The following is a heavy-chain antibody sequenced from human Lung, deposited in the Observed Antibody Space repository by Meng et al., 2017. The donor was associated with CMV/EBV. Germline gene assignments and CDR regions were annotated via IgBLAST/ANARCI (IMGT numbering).Heavy chain of an antibody. CDR3: ARDTYSSSSGAYCDD. V-gene: IGHV3-20*04. J-gene: IGHJ4*02. Sequence: GGSLRLXCAASGFTFDDYGMSWVRQAPGKGLEWVSGINWNGGSTGYADSVKGRFTISRDNAKNSLYMQMNSLRAEDTALYYCARDTYSSSSGAYCDDWGPGTXVNGAS. CDR2: INWNGGST. D-gene: IGHD6-6*01. CDR1: GFTFDDYG.